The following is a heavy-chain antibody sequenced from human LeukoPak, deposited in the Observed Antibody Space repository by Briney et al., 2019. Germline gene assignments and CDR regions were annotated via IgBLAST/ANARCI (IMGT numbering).Heavy chain of an antibody. CDR2: IYYSGST. J-gene: IGHJ5*02. D-gene: IGHD5-18*01. Sequence: PSETLSLTCTVSGGSISSSSYYWGWIRQPPGKGLEWIGSIYYSGSTYYNPSLKSRVTISVDTSKNQFSLKLSSVTAADTAVYYCATAGAVDTALVLNWFDPWGQGTLVTVSS. CDR3: ATAGAVDTALVLNWFDP. CDR1: GGSISSSSYY. V-gene: IGHV4-39*07.